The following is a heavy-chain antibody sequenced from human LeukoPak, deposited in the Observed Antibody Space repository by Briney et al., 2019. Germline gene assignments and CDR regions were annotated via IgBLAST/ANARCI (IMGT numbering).Heavy chain of an antibody. J-gene: IGHJ4*02. D-gene: IGHD3-9*01. CDR1: EFTFSSYA. Sequence: GGSLRLSCAASEFTFSSYAMSWVRQAPGKGLEWVSIISGSGDNTYYADSVKGRFTISRDNAKNTLYLQMNSLRAEDTAVYYCAKTVLRYFALDYWGQGTLVTVSS. CDR3: AKTVLRYFALDY. CDR2: ISGSGDNT. V-gene: IGHV3-23*01.